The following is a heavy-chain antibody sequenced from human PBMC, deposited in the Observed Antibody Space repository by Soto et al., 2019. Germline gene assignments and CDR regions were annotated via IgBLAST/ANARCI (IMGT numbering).Heavy chain of an antibody. Sequence: QLVESGGGVVQPGTSLRLSCAASGFRFKSFVMHWVRQVPGKGLQWVALTSYDGNTKYYGDSVQGRFIVSRDNSKNTLDLQMDSLRLEDTALYYCARWGTTGGLHLWGQGTLVSVSS. V-gene: IGHV3-30*19. CDR1: GFRFKSFV. CDR2: TSYDGNTK. CDR3: ARWGTTGGLHL. J-gene: IGHJ5*02. D-gene: IGHD3-16*01.